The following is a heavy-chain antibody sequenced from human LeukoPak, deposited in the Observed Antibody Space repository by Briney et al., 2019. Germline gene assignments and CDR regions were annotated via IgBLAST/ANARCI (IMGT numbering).Heavy chain of an antibody. CDR1: GDSISYHY. V-gene: IGHV4-4*07. CDR3: ARVLFTEEDAFDV. CDR2: IYSSASA. Sequence: SETLSLTCTVSGDSISYHYWSWIRQPAGKGLEWIGRIYSSASANYNPSLKSRVTMSLDTSKNQFSLNLTSVTAADTAVYYCARVLFTEEDAFDVWGQGTMVTVSS. J-gene: IGHJ3*01.